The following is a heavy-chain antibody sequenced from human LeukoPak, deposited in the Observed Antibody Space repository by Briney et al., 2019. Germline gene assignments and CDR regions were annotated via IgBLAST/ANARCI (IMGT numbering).Heavy chain of an antibody. Sequence: PGGSLRLSCAASGFTFSSYAMSCVRQAPGKGLEGVSAISGRGGSTYYADSVKGRFTSSRDNAKNTLYLQMNRLSAEDTAVYYCANRAHYQYYLALWGKGTTVSVSS. CDR1: GFTFSSYA. CDR3: ANRAHYQYYLAL. J-gene: IGHJ6*03. V-gene: IGHV3-23*01. CDR2: ISGRGGST.